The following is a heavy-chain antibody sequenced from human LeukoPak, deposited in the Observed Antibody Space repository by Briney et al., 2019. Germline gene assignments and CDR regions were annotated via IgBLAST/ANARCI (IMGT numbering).Heavy chain of an antibody. CDR3: ARGTGRGYNFGY. J-gene: IGHJ4*02. D-gene: IGHD2-8*02. Sequence: ASVKVSCKTSGYTFSRFGISWVRQAPGQGLEWMGWINPNNGATDYAQNFQGRVTMTRDTSISTAYMELSRLRSDDTAVYYCARGTGRGYNFGYWGQGTLVTVSS. V-gene: IGHV1-2*02. CDR1: GYTFSRFG. CDR2: INPNNGAT.